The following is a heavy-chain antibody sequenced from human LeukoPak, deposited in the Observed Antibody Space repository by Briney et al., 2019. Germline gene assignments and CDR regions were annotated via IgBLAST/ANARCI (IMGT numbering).Heavy chain of an antibody. J-gene: IGHJ3*02. D-gene: IGHD5-12*01. CDR3: ASHSGYDSVFDI. CDR1: GFTFSSYS. V-gene: IGHV3-21*01. CDR2: ISSSSSYI. Sequence: GGSLRLSCAASGFTFSSYSMNWVRQAPGKGLEWVSSISSSSSYIYYADSVKGRFTISRDNAKNSLYLQMNSLRAEDTAVYYCASHSGYDSVFDIWGQGKMVTVFS.